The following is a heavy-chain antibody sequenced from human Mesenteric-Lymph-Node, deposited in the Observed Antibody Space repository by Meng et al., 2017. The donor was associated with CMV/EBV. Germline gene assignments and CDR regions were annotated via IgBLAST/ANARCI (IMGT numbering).Heavy chain of an antibody. D-gene: IGHD5-12*01. CDR1: FPFSSYG. V-gene: IGHV3-33*01. CDR2: IYYDASKK. CDR3: ARDYSGISGYDRSAFDI. Sequence: FPFSSYGMHWVRQAPGKGLEWVAVIYYDASKKYYADTVKGRFTISRDNSKNTLYLEVNTLRAEDTAVYYCARDYSGISGYDRSAFDIWGQGTMVTVSS. J-gene: IGHJ3*02.